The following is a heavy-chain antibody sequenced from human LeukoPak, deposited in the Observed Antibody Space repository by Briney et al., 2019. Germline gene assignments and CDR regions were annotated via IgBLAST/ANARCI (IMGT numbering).Heavy chain of an antibody. CDR3: ARSRAMATISDAFDI. CDR1: GYTFTSYD. CDR2: MNPNSGNT. Sequence: ASVKVSCKASGYTFTSYDITWVRQVSGQGLEWMGWMNPNSGNTDYAQKLQGRVTMTTDTSTSTAYMELRSLRSDDTAVYYCARSRAMATISDAFDIWGQGTMVIVSS. J-gene: IGHJ3*02. D-gene: IGHD5-24*01. V-gene: IGHV1-18*01.